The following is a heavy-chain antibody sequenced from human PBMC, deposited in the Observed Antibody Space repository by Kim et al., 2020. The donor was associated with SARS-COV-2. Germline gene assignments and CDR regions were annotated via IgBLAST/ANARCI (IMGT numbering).Heavy chain of an antibody. CDR3: ASREGTGGDRTPEDAFDI. D-gene: IGHD2-8*02. Sequence: SVKVSCKASGGTFSSYAISWVRQAPGQGLEWMGGIIPIFGKTNYAQKFQGRVTITADESTSTAYMELSSLRSEDTAVYYCASREGTGGDRTPEDAFDIWGQGTMVTVSS. J-gene: IGHJ3*02. CDR1: GGTFSSYA. CDR2: IIPIFGKT. V-gene: IGHV1-69*13.